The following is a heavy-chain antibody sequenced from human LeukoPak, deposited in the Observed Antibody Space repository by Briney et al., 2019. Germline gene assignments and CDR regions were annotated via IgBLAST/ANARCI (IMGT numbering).Heavy chain of an antibody. Sequence: SETLSLTCAVYGGSFSVYYWSWIRQPPGKGLEWIGEINHSGSANYNPSLKSRVTISVDTSKNQFSLKLSSVTAADTAVYYCARENRIAAAGEPSPNWFDPWGQGTLVTVSS. CDR1: GGSFSVYY. CDR3: ARENRIAAAGEPSPNWFDP. J-gene: IGHJ5*02. CDR2: INHSGSA. V-gene: IGHV4-34*01. D-gene: IGHD6-13*01.